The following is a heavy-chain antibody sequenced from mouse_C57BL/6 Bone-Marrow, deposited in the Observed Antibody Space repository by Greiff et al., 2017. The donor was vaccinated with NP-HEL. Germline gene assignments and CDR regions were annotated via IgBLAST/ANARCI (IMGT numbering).Heavy chain of an antibody. CDR2: IRNKANNHAT. J-gene: IGHJ1*03. V-gene: IGHV6-6*01. CDR1: GFTFSDAW. Sequence: EVKLVESGGGLVQPGGSMKLSCAASGFTFSDAWMDWVRQSPEKGLEWVAEIRNKANNHATYYAESVKGRFTISRDDSKSSVYLQMNILRAEDTGIYYCTLYYDYGEGYFDVWGTGTTVTVSS. CDR3: TLYYDYGEGYFDV. D-gene: IGHD2-4*01.